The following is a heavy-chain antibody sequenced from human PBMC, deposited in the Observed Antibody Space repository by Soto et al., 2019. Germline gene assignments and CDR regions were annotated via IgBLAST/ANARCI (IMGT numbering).Heavy chain of an antibody. CDR3: ARSLAAGTKFDY. J-gene: IGHJ4*02. CDR1: GFTFSSYG. D-gene: IGHD6-13*01. Sequence: PGGSLRLSCAASGFTFSSYGMHWVRQAPGKGLEWVAVIWYDGSNKYYADSVKGRFTISRDNSKNTLYLQMNSLRAEDTAVYYCARSLAAGTKFDYWGQGTLVTVSS. V-gene: IGHV3-33*01. CDR2: IWYDGSNK.